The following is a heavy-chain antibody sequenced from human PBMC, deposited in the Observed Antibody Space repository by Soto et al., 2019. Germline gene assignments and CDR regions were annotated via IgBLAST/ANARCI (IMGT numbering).Heavy chain of an antibody. CDR2: IFPGDADT. Sequence: EVQLVQSGVEVKKPGQSLKISCKGSGYTFTNYWIGWVRQMPGKGLEWMGIIFPGDADTRYSPSSQGQVTISADKSTSTAYLQWSSLKASDTATYYCARTGTSRDRGKYYHYGLDVWGHGTTVTVSS. J-gene: IGHJ6*02. CDR1: GYTFTNYW. D-gene: IGHD2-2*01. CDR3: ARTGTSRDRGKYYHYGLDV. V-gene: IGHV5-51*01.